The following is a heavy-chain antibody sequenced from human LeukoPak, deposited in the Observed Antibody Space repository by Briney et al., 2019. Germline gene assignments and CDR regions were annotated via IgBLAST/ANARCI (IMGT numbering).Heavy chain of an antibody. CDR3: ASSVSSVVDWFDP. CDR2: IIPIFGTA. J-gene: IGHJ5*02. Sequence: ASVKISCKASGGTFSSYAISWVRQAPGQGLEWMGGIIPIFGTANYAQKFQGRVTITTDESTSTAYMEQSSLRSEDTAVYYCASSVSSVVDWFDPWGQGTLVTVSS. CDR1: GGTFSSYA. V-gene: IGHV1-69*05. D-gene: IGHD2-15*01.